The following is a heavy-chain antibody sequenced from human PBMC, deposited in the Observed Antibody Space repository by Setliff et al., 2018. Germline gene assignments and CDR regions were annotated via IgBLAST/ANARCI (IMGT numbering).Heavy chain of an antibody. D-gene: IGHD3-22*01. J-gene: IGHJ4*02. CDR3: ARLRGAHSSGYPYYFDY. V-gene: IGHV3-11*04. CDR1: GFTLSDYY. CDR2: ISGGGSTI. Sequence: GGSLRLSCAASGFTLSDYYMSWIRQAPGKGLEWVSYISGGGSTIHYADSVRGRFTISRDNAKNSLYLQMNSLRAEETAVYYCARLRGAHSSGYPYYFDYWGQGALVTVSS.